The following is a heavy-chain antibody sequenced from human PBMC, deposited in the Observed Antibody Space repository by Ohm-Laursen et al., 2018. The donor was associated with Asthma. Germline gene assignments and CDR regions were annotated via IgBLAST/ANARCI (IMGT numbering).Heavy chain of an antibody. CDR2: INQDGSIW. V-gene: IGHV3-7*02. D-gene: IGHD6-19*01. CDR3: AKGRIAVSVEIDY. Sequence: SLGLSCAASGFTFSNHWMTWVRQAPGRGLEWVANINQDGSIWGYVDSVKGRFTISRDNSKNTLYLQMNSLRAEDTAVYYCAKGRIAVSVEIDYWGQGTLVTVSS. CDR1: GFTFSNHW. J-gene: IGHJ4*02.